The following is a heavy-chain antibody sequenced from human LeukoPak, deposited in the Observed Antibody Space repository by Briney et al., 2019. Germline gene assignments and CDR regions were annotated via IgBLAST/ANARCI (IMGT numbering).Heavy chain of an antibody. Sequence: GGSLKLSCAASGFTFSSYSMNWVRQAPGKGLEWVSSISSSSSYIYYADSVKGRFTISRDNAKNSLYLQMNSLRAEDTAVYYCARDVEVVVAATRLNWFDPWGQGTLVTVSS. V-gene: IGHV3-21*01. CDR2: ISSSSSYI. CDR1: GFTFSSYS. D-gene: IGHD2-15*01. CDR3: ARDVEVVVAATRLNWFDP. J-gene: IGHJ5*02.